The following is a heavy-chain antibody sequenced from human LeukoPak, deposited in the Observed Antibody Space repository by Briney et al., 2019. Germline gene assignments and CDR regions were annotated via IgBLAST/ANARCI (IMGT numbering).Heavy chain of an antibody. CDR2: ISGSDGST. J-gene: IGHJ4*02. CDR3: ARVTMIVVVTYALDY. D-gene: IGHD3-22*01. CDR1: GFTPSTYA. Sequence: GGSLRLSCAASGFTPSTYAMSLVRQAAGKGLEWISGISGSDGSTYYADSVKGRFTISRDNSKNTLYLQMNSLRAEDTAVYYCARVTMIVVVTYALDYWGQGTLVTVSS. V-gene: IGHV3-23*01.